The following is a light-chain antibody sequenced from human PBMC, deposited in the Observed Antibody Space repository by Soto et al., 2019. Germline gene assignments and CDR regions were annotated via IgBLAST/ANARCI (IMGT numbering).Light chain of an antibody. Sequence: ENVLTQSPVTLSLSPGERATLSCRASQSVTSNKVAWFQQKPGQAPRLLIRAASSRATGIPDRFSGSGSATDFTFTISRLEPEDFAVYYCQQYGSPPPYTFGQGTMLEIK. CDR3: QQYGSPPPYT. CDR1: QSVTSNK. CDR2: AAS. J-gene: IGKJ2*01. V-gene: IGKV3-20*01.